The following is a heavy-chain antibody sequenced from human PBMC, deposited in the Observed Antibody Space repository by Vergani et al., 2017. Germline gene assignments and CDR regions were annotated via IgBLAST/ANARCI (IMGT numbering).Heavy chain of an antibody. J-gene: IGHJ4*02. CDR1: GGSFSGYH. Sequence: QVQLQQWGAGLLKPSETLSLTCAVYGGSFSGYHWSWIRQPPGKGLEWIGEINHSGSTNYNPSLKSRVTISVDTSKNNFSLKLRSVAAADTAVYYCARARGCSVWGVLVDWGQGTLVTVSS. CDR2: INHSGST. CDR3: ARARGCSVWGVLVD. D-gene: IGHD3-16*01. V-gene: IGHV4-34*01.